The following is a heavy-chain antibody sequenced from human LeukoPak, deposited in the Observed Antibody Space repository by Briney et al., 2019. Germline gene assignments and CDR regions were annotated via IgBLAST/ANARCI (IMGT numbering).Heavy chain of an antibody. CDR1: GGSFSGYY. Sequence: SETLSLTCAVYGGSFSGYYWSWIRQPPGKGLEWIGEINHSGSTNYNPSLKSRVTISVDTSKNQFSLKLSSVTAADTAVYYCARPTTVTRFTLEYWGQGTLVTVSS. CDR2: INHSGST. V-gene: IGHV4-34*01. J-gene: IGHJ4*02. CDR3: ARPTTVTRFTLEY. D-gene: IGHD4-17*01.